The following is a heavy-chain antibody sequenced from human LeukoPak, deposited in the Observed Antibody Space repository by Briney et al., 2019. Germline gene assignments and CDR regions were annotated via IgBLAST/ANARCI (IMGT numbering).Heavy chain of an antibody. CDR3: AKSGGGIQLWLRFYFDY. CDR1: GFTFSSYW. Sequence: GGSRRLSXAASGFTFSSYWMSWVRQAPGKGLEWVSAISGSGGGTYYADSVKGRFTISRDNSKNTLYLQMNSLRAEDTAVYYCAKSGGGIQLWLRFYFDYWGQGTLVTASS. D-gene: IGHD5-18*01. J-gene: IGHJ4*02. V-gene: IGHV3-23*01. CDR2: ISGSGGGT.